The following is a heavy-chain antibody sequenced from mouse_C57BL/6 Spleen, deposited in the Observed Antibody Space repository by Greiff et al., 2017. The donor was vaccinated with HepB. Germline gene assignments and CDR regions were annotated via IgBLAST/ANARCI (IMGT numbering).Heavy chain of an antibody. Sequence: QVQLQQPGAELVKPGASVKLSCKASGYTFTSYWMHWVKQRPGQGLEWIGMIHPNSGSTNYNEKFKSKATLTVDKSSSTAYMQLSSLTSEDSAVYYCARVDYGNLLGGYFDYWGQGTTLTVSS. D-gene: IGHD2-1*01. CDR1: GYTFTSYW. V-gene: IGHV1-64*01. CDR2: IHPNSGST. J-gene: IGHJ2*01. CDR3: ARVDYGNLLGGYFDY.